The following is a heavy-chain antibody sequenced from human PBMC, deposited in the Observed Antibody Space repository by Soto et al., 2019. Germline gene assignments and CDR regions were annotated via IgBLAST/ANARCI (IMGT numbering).Heavy chain of an antibody. CDR2: ISAYNGNT. D-gene: IGHD6-6*01. V-gene: IGHV1-18*01. CDR3: ARDLPSIAARPRVEGYYYYGMDV. CDR1: GYTFTSYG. J-gene: IGHJ6*02. Sequence: QVQLVQSGAEVKKPGASVKVSCKASGYTFTSYGISWVRQAPGQGLEWMGWISAYNGNTNYAQKLQGRVTMTTDPSTSTAYMELRSLRSDDTAVYYCARDLPSIAARPRVEGYYYYGMDVWGQGTTVTVSS.